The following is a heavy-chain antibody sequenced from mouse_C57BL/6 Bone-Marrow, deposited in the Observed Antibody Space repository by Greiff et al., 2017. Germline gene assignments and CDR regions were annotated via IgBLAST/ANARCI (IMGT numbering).Heavy chain of an antibody. CDR3: TSYGGSSCVWFAD. CDR1: GYTITSYW. Sequence: EVQLQQSGTVLARPGASVKMSCKTSGYTITSYWMHWVKQRTGQGLEWIGAIYPGNSDTSYTQKFQGKAKMTAVTSASTAYLELSSLTNEYSAVYDCTSYGGSSCVWFADWGQGTLVTVSA. J-gene: IGHJ3*01. CDR2: IYPGNSDT. V-gene: IGHV1-5*01. D-gene: IGHD1-1*01.